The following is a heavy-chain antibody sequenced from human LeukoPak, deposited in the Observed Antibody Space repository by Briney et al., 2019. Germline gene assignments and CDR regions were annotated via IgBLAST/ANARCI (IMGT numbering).Heavy chain of an antibody. CDR1: GGSISSSTYY. Sequence: PSETLSLTCTVSGGSISSSTYYWRWIRQPPGKGLEWIGSIYYSGSTYCNPSLKSRVTISVDASKNQFSLKLSSVTAADTAVYYCARHDWGQYYFDYWGQGTLVTVSS. J-gene: IGHJ4*02. V-gene: IGHV4-39*01. CDR3: ARHDWGQYYFDY. D-gene: IGHD7-27*01. CDR2: IYYSGST.